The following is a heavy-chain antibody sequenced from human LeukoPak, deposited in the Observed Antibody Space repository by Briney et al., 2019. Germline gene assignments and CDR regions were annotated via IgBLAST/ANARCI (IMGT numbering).Heavy chain of an antibody. Sequence: PGGSLRPSCAASGFTFSSYAMHWVRQAPGKGREWMTVISIEGNNKYYVDSVKGRFTITRDNSKNTLYLQMNSLRADDTAVYYWAITYWHESNGYDYYFDYWGQGSLVTVS. V-gene: IGHV3-30*04. J-gene: IGHJ4*02. CDR1: GFTFSSYA. CDR3: AITYWHESNGYDYYFDY. CDR2: ISIEGNNK. D-gene: IGHD5-12*01.